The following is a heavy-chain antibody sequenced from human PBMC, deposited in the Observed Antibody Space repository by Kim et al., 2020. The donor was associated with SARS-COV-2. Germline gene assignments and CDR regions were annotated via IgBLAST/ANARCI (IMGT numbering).Heavy chain of an antibody. CDR2: I. J-gene: IGHJ4*02. V-gene: IGHV3-9*01. Sequence: IGYADSVKGRVTISRDNAKNSLYLQMNSLRAEDTALYYCAGYYDSSGYPGYWGQGTLVTVSS. CDR3: AGYYDSSGYPGY. D-gene: IGHD3-22*01.